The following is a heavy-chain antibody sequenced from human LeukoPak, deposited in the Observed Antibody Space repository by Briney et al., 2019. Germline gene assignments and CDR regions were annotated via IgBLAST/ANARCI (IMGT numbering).Heavy chain of an antibody. CDR3: ARVRAGGVVVPAAPFDY. V-gene: IGHV1-69*13. CDR1: GGTFSSYA. J-gene: IGHJ4*02. CDR2: IIPIFGTA. D-gene: IGHD2-2*01. Sequence: ASVKVSCKASGGTFSSYAISWVRQAPGQGLKWMGGIIPIFGTANYAQKFQGRVTITADESTSTAYMELSSLRSEDTAVYYCARVRAGGVVVPAAPFDYWGQGTLVTVSS.